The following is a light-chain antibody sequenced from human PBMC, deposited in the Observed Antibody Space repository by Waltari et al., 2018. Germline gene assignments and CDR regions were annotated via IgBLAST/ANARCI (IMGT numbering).Light chain of an antibody. V-gene: IGKV3-11*01. J-gene: IGKJ1*01. CDR1: QSVTRF. Sequence: SCSASQSVTRFLAGYQEKPGQAPRRRSYDASNRATGVPARFSGSGSGTEFTLTISSLEPEDFAVYYCQQRSSWPWTFGQWAKVEVK. CDR3: QQRSSWPWT. CDR2: DAS.